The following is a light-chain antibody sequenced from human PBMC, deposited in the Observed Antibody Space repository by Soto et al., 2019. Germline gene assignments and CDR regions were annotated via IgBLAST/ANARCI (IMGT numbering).Light chain of an antibody. V-gene: IGKV3-20*01. Sequence: EIVLTQSPGTLSLSPGERATLSCRASQSVSSYYLAWYQQKSGQAPRLLIYGAASRATGIADRCSGSGSGMALTLTISRLEHEAFAVYYCQQYGSASPWTFGQGTTGDIK. CDR1: QSVSSYY. CDR3: QQYGSASPWT. J-gene: IGKJ1*01. CDR2: GAA.